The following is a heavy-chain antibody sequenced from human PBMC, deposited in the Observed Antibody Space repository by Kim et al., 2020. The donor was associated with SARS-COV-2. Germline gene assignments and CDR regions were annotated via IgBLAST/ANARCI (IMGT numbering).Heavy chain of an antibody. D-gene: IGHD6-13*01. J-gene: IGHJ4*02. Sequence: GGSLRLSCAASGFTFSSYEMNWVRQAPGKGLEWVSYISSSGSTIYYADSVKGRFTISRDNAKNSLYLQMNSLRAEDTAVYYCARGWGSSWYVVSWGQGTLVTVSS. CDR2: ISSSGSTI. CDR3: ARGWGSSWYVVS. V-gene: IGHV3-48*03. CDR1: GFTFSSYE.